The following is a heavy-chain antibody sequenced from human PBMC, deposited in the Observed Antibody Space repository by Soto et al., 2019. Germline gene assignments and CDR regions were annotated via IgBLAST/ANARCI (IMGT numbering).Heavy chain of an antibody. D-gene: IGHD1-20*01. CDR2: MYYSGSS. V-gene: IGHV4-39*07. Sequence: SETLSLTCSVSGGSISSRTFWWAWIRQPPGKGLEWIGDMYYSGSSYSSPSLKSRVTISVDTSKNQFSLKLSSVTAADTAVYYCARADNWNGYYYYGMDVWGQGTTVTVSS. CDR1: GGSISSRTFW. CDR3: ARADNWNGYYYYGMDV. J-gene: IGHJ6*02.